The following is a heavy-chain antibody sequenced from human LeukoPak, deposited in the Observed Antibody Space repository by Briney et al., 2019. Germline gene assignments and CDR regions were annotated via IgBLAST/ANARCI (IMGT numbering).Heavy chain of an antibody. CDR2: INPNSGGT. V-gene: IGHV1-2*06. J-gene: IGHJ3*02. Sequence: ASVKVSCKASGYTFTGYYMHWVRQAPGQGLEWMGRINPNSGGTDYAQKFQGRVTMTRDTSISTAYMELSRLRSDDTAVYYCASGPYDYGGFDIWGQGTMVTVSS. CDR3: ASGPYDYGGFDI. D-gene: IGHD3-16*01. CDR1: GYTFTGYY.